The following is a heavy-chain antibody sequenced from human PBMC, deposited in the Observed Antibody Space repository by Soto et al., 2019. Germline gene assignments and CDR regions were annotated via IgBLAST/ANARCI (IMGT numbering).Heavy chain of an antibody. J-gene: IGHJ4*02. CDR1: GGSINNDH. CDR2: IFYSGDT. CDR3: ARLSNYGNGWSTFDY. V-gene: IGHV4-59*01. D-gene: IGHD6-19*01. Sequence: PSETLSLTCTVSGGSINNDHWIWIRQPPGNGLEWIGYIFYSGDTNSSPSLKSRVTISVDTSKNQFSLKLSSVTTADTAVYYCARLSNYGNGWSTFDYWGRGTLVTVSS.